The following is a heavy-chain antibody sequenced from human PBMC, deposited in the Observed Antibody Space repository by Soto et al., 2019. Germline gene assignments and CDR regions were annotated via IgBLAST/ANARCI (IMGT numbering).Heavy chain of an antibody. V-gene: IGHV4-59*01. CDR1: GGSISSDY. J-gene: IGHJ4*02. CDR3: VRVGLEGVAAGPYFDD. D-gene: IGHD6-13*01. Sequence: QVQLQESGPGLAKPSETLSLTCTVSGGSISSDYWSWIRQPPGKGLEWIGYIYYSGGTNYNPSLKGRVTISVDTSKNQCSLQLSSVTAVDTAVYYCVRVGLEGVAAGPYFDDCGQGTVVTVSS. CDR2: IYYSGGT.